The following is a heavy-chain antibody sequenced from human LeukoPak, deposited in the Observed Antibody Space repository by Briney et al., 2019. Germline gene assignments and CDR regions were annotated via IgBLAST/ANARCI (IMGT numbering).Heavy chain of an antibody. CDR3: ARAGSITMVRGEDWFDP. J-gene: IGHJ5*02. CDR2: IRGSGVNT. Sequence: GGSLRLSCTASGFSFSAYAMMWVRQAPGKGPEWVSAIRGSGVNTYYADSVKGRFTISRDNSKYTLFLQMNSLRAEDTAVYYCARAGSITMVRGEDWFDPWGQGTLVTVSS. CDR1: GFSFSAYA. V-gene: IGHV3-23*01. D-gene: IGHD3-10*01.